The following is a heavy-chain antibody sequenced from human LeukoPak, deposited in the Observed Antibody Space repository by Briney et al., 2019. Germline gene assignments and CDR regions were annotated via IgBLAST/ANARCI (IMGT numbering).Heavy chain of an antibody. J-gene: IGHJ4*02. V-gene: IGHV3-11*01. CDR1: GFNFSDYY. D-gene: IGHD3-16*01. CDR2: ISSSGSTI. Sequence: GGSLRLSCAASGFNFSDYYMSWLRQAPGKGLEWVLYISSSGSTIYYADSVKGRFTISRDNAKNSLYLQMNSLRAEDTAVYYCARDPQYYDYVWGSADYWGQGTLVTVSS. CDR3: ARDPQYYDYVWGSADY.